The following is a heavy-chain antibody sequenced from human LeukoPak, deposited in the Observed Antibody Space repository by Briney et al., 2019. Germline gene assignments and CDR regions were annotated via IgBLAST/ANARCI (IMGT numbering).Heavy chain of an antibody. D-gene: IGHD2-2*01. CDR2: IIAIFGTA. CDR1: GGTFSSYA. Sequence: SVKVSCKASGGTFSSYAISWVRQAPGQGLEWMGGIIAIFGTANYAQKFQGRVTITADESTSTAYMELSSLRSEDTAVYYCASEGVVVPAAMSPLGYWGQGTLVTVSS. CDR3: ASEGVVVPAAMSPLGY. J-gene: IGHJ4*02. V-gene: IGHV1-69*13.